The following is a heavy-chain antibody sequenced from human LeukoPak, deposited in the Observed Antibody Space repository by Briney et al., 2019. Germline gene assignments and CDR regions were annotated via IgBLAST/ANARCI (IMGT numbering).Heavy chain of an antibody. J-gene: IGHJ6*03. Sequence: ASVKVSCTVSGHTLSELSMHWVRQAPGKGIEWMGGFDPEDGETIYAQKFQGRVTMTEDTSTDTAYMELSSLRSEDTAVYYCARGVYYDILTGSRYYYMDVWGKGTTVTVSS. CDR1: GHTLSELS. CDR3: ARGVYYDILTGSRYYYMDV. V-gene: IGHV1-24*01. CDR2: FDPEDGET. D-gene: IGHD3-9*01.